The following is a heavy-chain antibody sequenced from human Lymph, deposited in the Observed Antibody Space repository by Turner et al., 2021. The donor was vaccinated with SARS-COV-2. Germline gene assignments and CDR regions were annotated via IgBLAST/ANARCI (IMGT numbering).Heavy chain of an antibody. D-gene: IGHD5-18*01. CDR2: IYYSGSN. CDR3: ARRGYSYGSGEFP. Sequence: QLQLQESGPGLVKPSETLSLTCTVPGGSISSSSYYWGWIRQPPGKGLEWIGSIYYSGSNYYNPSLKSRVTISVDTSKKQFSLKLSSVTAADTAVYYCARRGYSYGSGEFPWGQGTLVTVSS. J-gene: IGHJ5*02. V-gene: IGHV4-39*01. CDR1: GGSISSSSYY.